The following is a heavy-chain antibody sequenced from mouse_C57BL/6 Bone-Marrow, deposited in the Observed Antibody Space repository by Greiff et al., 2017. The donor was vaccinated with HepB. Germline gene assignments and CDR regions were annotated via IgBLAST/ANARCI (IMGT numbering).Heavy chain of an antibody. D-gene: IGHD3-2*02. J-gene: IGHJ3*01. CDR2: IYPGDGDT. CDR3: ARQLRLFAY. Sequence: VQLQHSGPELVKPGASVKISCKASGYAFRSSWMNWVKQRPGKGLEWIGRIYPGDGDTNYNGKFKGKATLTADKSSSTAYMQLSSLTSEDSAVYFCARQLRLFAYWGQGTLVTVSA. V-gene: IGHV1-82*01. CDR1: GYAFRSSW.